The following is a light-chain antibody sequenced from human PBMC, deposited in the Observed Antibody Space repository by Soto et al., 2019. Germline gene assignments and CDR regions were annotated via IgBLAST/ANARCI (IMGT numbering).Light chain of an antibody. CDR2: GAS. CDR1: QSVSSSY. Sequence: EIVLTQSPGTLSLSPGERATLSCRASQSVSSSYLAWYQQRPGQPPRLIIYGASSWATDIPDRFSGSGSGTDFTLTISRLEPEDFAVYYCQQHCSSPYTFGQGTKLEIK. CDR3: QQHCSSPYT. J-gene: IGKJ2*01. V-gene: IGKV3-20*01.